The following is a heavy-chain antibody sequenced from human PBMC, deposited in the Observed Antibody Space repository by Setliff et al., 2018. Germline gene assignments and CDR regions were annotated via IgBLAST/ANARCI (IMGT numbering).Heavy chain of an antibody. J-gene: IGHJ6*03. D-gene: IGHD3-10*01. Sequence: VASVKVSCKASGYTFIDYGMSWVRQAPGQSLEWMGWINTHTGNPTYAQGFTGRFVFSLDTSVSTAYLQISSLKAEDTAIYYCARGSRFGTIVYKGDYYMDVWGKGTTVTVS. CDR2: INTHTGNP. CDR3: ARGSRFGTIVYKGDYYMDV. V-gene: IGHV7-4-1*02. CDR1: GYTFIDYG.